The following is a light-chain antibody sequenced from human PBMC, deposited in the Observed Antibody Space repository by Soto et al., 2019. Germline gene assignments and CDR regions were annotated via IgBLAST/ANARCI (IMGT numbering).Light chain of an antibody. J-gene: IGLJ1*01. Sequence: QSVLTQPPSASGSPGQSVTISCTGTSRDVGGYNYVSWYQHHPGKDPKLFLYEVYRRPSGVPDRFAGYKSGNTAAMNVSGLQAEADADYYCSSYVGTKTYVFGTGTKITVL. CDR2: EVY. CDR1: SRDVGGYNY. V-gene: IGLV2-8*01. CDR3: SSYVGTKTYV.